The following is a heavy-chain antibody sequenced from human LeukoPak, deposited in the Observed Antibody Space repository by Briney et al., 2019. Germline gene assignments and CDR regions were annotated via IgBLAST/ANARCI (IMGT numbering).Heavy chain of an antibody. V-gene: IGHV1-18*01. Sequence: GASVKVSCKASGDIFNSYSVSWVRQAPGQGLEWMGWISAYNGNTNYAQKLQGRVTMTTDTSTSTAYMELRSLRSDDTAVYYCARAVLRGGFDPWGQGTLVTVSS. CDR3: ARAVLRGGFDP. CDR1: GDIFNSYS. J-gene: IGHJ5*02. CDR2: ISAYNGNT. D-gene: IGHD3-10*01.